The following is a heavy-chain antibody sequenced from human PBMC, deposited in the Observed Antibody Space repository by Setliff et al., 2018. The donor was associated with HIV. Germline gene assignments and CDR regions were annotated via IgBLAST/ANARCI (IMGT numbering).Heavy chain of an antibody. V-gene: IGHV1-2*02. J-gene: IGHJ6*02. D-gene: IGHD1-26*01. CDR3: ARDKEDSGSYYRVLGSYYGMDV. CDR1: GYTFTSDY. CDR2: INPNSGGT. Sequence: ASVKVSCKASGYTFTSDYIHWVRQAPGQGLEWMGWINPNSGGTTYAQKFQGRVTMTRDTSISTAYMEVSGLRSDDTAVYYCARDKEDSGSYYRVLGSYYGMDVWGQGTTVTVSS.